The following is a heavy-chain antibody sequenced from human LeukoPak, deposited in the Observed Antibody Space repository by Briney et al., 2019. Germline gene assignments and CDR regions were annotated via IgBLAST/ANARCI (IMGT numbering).Heavy chain of an antibody. CDR3: AKVSGYSYGYYMDV. CDR2: ISHNGGST. J-gene: IGHJ6*03. Sequence: GGSLRLSCAASGFTFSSYAMHWVRQAPGKGLEFVSGISHNGGSTYYANSVMGRFTFSRDNSRNTLYLQMGSLRAEDTAVYYCAKVSGYSYGYYMDVWGKGTTVTISS. CDR1: GFTFSSYA. D-gene: IGHD5-18*01. V-gene: IGHV3-64*01.